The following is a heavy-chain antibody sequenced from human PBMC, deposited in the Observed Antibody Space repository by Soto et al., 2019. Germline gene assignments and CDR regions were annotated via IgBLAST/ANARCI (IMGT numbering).Heavy chain of an antibody. CDR1: GYSFTGYS. Sequence: ASVKVCCKTSGYSFTGYSVHWVRQAPGHGPGWMGWINPKSGGTKYAQKFQCSVTMTRDTSISTVFMELSRVTSDDTAVYSCAPEVLSRGNLITGKLFDYWGQGSLVTVSS. J-gene: IGHJ4*02. CDR2: INPKSGGT. D-gene: IGHD1-20*01. V-gene: IGHV1-2*02. CDR3: APEVLSRGNLITGKLFDY.